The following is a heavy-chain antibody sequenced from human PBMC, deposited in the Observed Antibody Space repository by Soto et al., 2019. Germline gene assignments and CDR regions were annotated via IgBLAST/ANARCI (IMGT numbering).Heavy chain of an antibody. Sequence: ESGGGLVQPGGSLRLSCAASGFTFSSYTMSWVRQVPGKGLEWVSAISGSGGSTYYADSVKGRFTISRDNSKNTLYLQMNSLRAEDTAVYYCARVGSSSWYNFDFWGQGTLVTVSS. CDR2: ISGSGGST. D-gene: IGHD6-13*01. CDR1: GFTFSSYT. J-gene: IGHJ4*02. CDR3: ARVGSSSWYNFDF. V-gene: IGHV3-23*01.